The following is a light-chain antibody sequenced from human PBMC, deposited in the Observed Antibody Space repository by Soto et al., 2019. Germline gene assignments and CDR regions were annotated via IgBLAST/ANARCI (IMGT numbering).Light chain of an antibody. CDR3: SSYTSSSTVV. J-gene: IGLJ2*01. V-gene: IGLV2-14*03. CDR1: SSDIGGYNY. CDR2: DVS. Sequence: QSALTQPASVSGFPGQSIAISCTGTSSDIGGYNYVSWYQQHPGKAPKLMIYDVSYRPSGVSNRFSGSKSGNTASLTISGLQAEDEADFYCSSYTSSSTVVFGGGTKLTVL.